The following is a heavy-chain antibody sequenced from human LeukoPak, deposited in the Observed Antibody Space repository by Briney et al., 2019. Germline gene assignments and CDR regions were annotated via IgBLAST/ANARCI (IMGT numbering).Heavy chain of an antibody. J-gene: IGHJ4*02. CDR3: ARDRSGYDILTGYFNYYFDY. CDR1: EFTFSTYW. D-gene: IGHD3-9*01. V-gene: IGHV3-7*03. CDR2: IKQDGSEK. Sequence: GGSLRLSCAASEFTFSTYWMTWVRQAPGKGLEWVADIKQDGSEKYYVDSVKGRFTISRDNAKNSLYLQMNSLRAEDTALYYCARDRSGYDILTGYFNYYFDYWGQGTLVTVSS.